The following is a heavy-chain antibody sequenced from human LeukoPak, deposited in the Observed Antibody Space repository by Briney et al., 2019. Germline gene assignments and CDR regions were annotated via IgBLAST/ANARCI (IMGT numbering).Heavy chain of an antibody. CDR2: ISGSGGSA. CDR3: AKVRAAAGGY. Sequence: QTGGSLRLSCAASVFTFSSYAMSWVRQAPGKGLEWVSAISGSGGSAYYADSVKGRFTISRDNSKNTLYLQMNSLRAEDTAVYYCAKVRAAAGGYWGQGTLVTVSS. D-gene: IGHD6-13*01. V-gene: IGHV3-23*01. CDR1: VFTFSSYA. J-gene: IGHJ4*02.